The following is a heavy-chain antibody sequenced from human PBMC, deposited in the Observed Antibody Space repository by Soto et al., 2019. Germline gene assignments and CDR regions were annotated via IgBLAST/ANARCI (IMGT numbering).Heavy chain of an antibody. CDR1: GGTFSSYT. V-gene: IGHV1-69*02. CDR3: ASSVTIFGVVINALYFDY. D-gene: IGHD3-3*01. Sequence: SVKVSCKASGGTFSSYTISWVRQAPGQGLEWMGRIIPILGIANYTQKFQGRVTITADKSTSTAYMELSSLRSEDTAVYYCASSVTIFGVVINALYFDYWGQGTLVKSPQ. CDR2: IIPILGIA. J-gene: IGHJ4*02.